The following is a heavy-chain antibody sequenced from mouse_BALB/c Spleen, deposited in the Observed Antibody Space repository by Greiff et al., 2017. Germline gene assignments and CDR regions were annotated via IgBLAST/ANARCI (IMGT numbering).Heavy chain of an antibody. D-gene: IGHD2-4*01. Sequence: EVQGVESGGGLVQPGGSRKLSCAASGFTFSSFGMHWVRQAPEKGLEWVAYISSGSSTIYYADTVKGRFTISRDNPKNTLFLQMTSLRSEDTAMYYCARGWDYEAYYAMDYWGQGTSVTVSS. V-gene: IGHV5-17*02. CDR1: GFTFSSFG. CDR3: ARGWDYEAYYAMDY. CDR2: ISSGSSTI. J-gene: IGHJ4*01.